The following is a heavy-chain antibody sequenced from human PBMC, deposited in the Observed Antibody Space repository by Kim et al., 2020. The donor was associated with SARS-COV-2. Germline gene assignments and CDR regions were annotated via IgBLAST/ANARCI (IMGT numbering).Heavy chain of an antibody. CDR2: ISYDGSNK. Sequence: GGSLRLSCAASGFTFSSYGMHWVRQAPGKGLEWVAVISYDGSNKYYADSVKGRFTISRDNSKNTLYLQMNSLRAEDTAVYYCANGVVPAAMTWFDPWGQGTLVTVSS. CDR3: ANGVVPAAMTWFDP. CDR1: GFTFSSYG. D-gene: IGHD2-2*01. V-gene: IGHV3-30*18. J-gene: IGHJ5*02.